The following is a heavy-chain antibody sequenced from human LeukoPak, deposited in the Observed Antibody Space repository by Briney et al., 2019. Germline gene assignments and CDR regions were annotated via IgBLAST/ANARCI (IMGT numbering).Heavy chain of an antibody. CDR1: GGSLTGYF. Sequence: SETLSLTCDVSGGSLTGYFWTWIRQAPGKGLEWIGEIHHSGSVDYNPSLKSRLTISLDVSKRQFSLKLTSVTATDTAIYFCARVQSTATSYAGDYWGQGTLVTVSS. CDR3: ARVQSTATSYAGDY. J-gene: IGHJ4*02. D-gene: IGHD2-2*01. V-gene: IGHV4-34*01. CDR2: IHHSGSV.